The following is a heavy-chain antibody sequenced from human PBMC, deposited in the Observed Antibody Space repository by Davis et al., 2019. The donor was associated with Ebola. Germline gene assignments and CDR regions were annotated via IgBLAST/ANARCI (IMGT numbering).Heavy chain of an antibody. Sequence: PGGSLRLSCVASGFTFSAYAMSWVRQAPGKGLEWVAAISGGGTNTYYADSVKGRFTISRDNSKNTLYLQMNSLRADDTAVYYCAKDAKQWLDDAFDIWGQGTMVTVSS. CDR1: GFTFSAYA. V-gene: IGHV3-23*01. J-gene: IGHJ3*02. D-gene: IGHD6-19*01. CDR2: ISGGGTNT. CDR3: AKDAKQWLDDAFDI.